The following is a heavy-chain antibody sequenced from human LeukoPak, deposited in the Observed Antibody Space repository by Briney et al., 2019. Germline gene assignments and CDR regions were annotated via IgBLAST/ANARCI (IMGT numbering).Heavy chain of an antibody. D-gene: IGHD5-18*01. CDR1: GFTFSSYA. CDR3: AKIRAVGPDTAMVIGYYFDY. J-gene: IGHJ4*02. Sequence: GGSLRLSCAASGFTFSSYAMSWVRQAPGKGLEWVSAISGRGGSTYYADSVKGRFTISRDNSKNTLYLQMNSLRAEDTAVYYCAKIRAVGPDTAMVIGYYFDYWGQGTLVTVSS. V-gene: IGHV3-23*01. CDR2: ISGRGGST.